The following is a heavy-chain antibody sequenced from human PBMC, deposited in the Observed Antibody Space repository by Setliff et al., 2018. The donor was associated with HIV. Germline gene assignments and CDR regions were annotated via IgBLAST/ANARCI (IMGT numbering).Heavy chain of an antibody. CDR3: ASLRGEFDY. Sequence: GGSLRLSCAASGFTSNTHGMHWVRQAPGKGLEWLANIKHDGSERYYLDSVRGRFTISRDNARVSLFLQMNSLRVEDTAVYYCASLRGEFDYWGQGTLVTVSS. CDR2: IKHDGSER. D-gene: IGHD3-16*01. J-gene: IGHJ4*02. CDR1: GFTSNTHG. V-gene: IGHV3-7*01.